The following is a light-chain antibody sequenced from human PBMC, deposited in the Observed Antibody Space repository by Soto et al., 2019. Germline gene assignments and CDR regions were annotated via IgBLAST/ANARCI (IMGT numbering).Light chain of an antibody. J-gene: IGKJ1*01. V-gene: IGKV3D-7*01. Sequence: PGERVTLSFRSSQSVSSSYLTWYQQKPGQAPRLLIYGASTRATGIPARFSGSGSGTDFTLTISSLQPEDFAVYYCQQDYNLPKTFGQGTKVDI. CDR1: QSVSSSY. CDR3: QQDYNLPKT. CDR2: GAS.